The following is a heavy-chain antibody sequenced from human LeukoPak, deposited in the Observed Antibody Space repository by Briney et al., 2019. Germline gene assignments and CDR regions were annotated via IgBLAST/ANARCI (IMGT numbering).Heavy chain of an antibody. V-gene: IGHV3-7*01. D-gene: IGHD3-10*01. CDR3: AKDRQPYYYGSGSLDY. CDR2: IKQDGSEK. Sequence: GGTLRLSCAASGFTFSSYGMSWVRQAPGKGLEWVANIKQDGSEKYYVDSMKGRFTISRDNAKNSLYLQMNSLRAEDTAVYYCAKDRQPYYYGSGSLDYWGQGTLVTVSS. J-gene: IGHJ4*02. CDR1: GFTFSSYG.